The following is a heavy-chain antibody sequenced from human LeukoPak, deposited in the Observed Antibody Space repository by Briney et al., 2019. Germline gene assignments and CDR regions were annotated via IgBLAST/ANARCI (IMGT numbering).Heavy chain of an antibody. CDR2: INHSGST. J-gene: IGHJ6*02. CDR3: ASTYCSGGSCYALDYYYGMDV. CDR1: GGSFSGYY. Sequence: SPSETLSLTCAVYGGSFSGYYWSWIRQPPGKGLKWFGEINHSGSTNYNPSLKSRVTISVDTSKNQFSLKLSSVTAADTAVYYCASTYCSGGSCYALDYYYGMDVWGQGTTVTVSS. V-gene: IGHV4-34*01. D-gene: IGHD2-15*01.